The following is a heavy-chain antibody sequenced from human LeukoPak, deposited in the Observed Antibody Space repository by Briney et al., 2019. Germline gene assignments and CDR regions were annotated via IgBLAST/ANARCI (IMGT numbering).Heavy chain of an antibody. CDR2: INPNSGGT. V-gene: IGHV1-2*02. J-gene: IGHJ4*02. CDR3: ASFSSGVPRRFDY. CDR1: GYTFTGYY. Sequence: ASVKVSCKASGYTFTGYYMHWVRQAPGQGLEWMGWINPNSGGTNYAQKFQGRVTMTRDTSISTAHMELSRLRSDDTAVYYCASFSSGVPRRFDYWGQGTLVTVSS. D-gene: IGHD6-19*01.